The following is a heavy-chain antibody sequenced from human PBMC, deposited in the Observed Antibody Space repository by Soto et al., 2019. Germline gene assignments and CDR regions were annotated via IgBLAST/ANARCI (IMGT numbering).Heavy chain of an antibody. J-gene: IGHJ6*02. CDR1: GFSLSTSEMC. D-gene: IGHD3-3*01. Sequence: GSGPTLVNPTQTLTLTCTFSGFSLSTSEMCVSWIRQPPGKALEWLALIDWDDDKYYSTSLKTRLTISKDTSRNQVVLTMTNMDPVDTATYYCARLVQRATSFGVVPCSYYGLDVWGQGTTVTVSS. CDR3: ARLVQRATSFGVVPCSYYGLDV. V-gene: IGHV2-70*01. CDR2: IDWDDDK.